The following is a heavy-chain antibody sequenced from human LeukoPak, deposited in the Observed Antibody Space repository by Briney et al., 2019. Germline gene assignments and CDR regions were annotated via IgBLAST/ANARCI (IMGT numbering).Heavy chain of an antibody. D-gene: IGHD5-24*01. V-gene: IGHV1-18*01. Sequence: ASVKVSCKASGYTFTSYGISWVRQAPGQGLEWMGWISAYNGNTNYAQKLQGRVTMTTDTSTSTAYMELRSLRSDDTAVYYCVRLHNDAYYFDYWGQGTLVTVSS. CDR1: GYTFTSYG. J-gene: IGHJ4*02. CDR2: ISAYNGNT. CDR3: VRLHNDAYYFDY.